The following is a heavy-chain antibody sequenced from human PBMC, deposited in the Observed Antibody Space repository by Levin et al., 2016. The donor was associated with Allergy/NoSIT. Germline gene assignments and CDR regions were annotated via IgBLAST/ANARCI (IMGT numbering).Heavy chain of an antibody. CDR3: AKHKSQWGLSDS. Sequence: WIRQPPGKGPEWVSSIGGSGTTIYYADSVKGRFTISRDNDRNTVYLQMESLRVEDTAVYLCAKHKSQWGLSDSWGQGTLVTVSS. CDR2: IGGSGTTI. D-gene: IGHD3-10*01. V-gene: IGHV3-23*01. J-gene: IGHJ4*02.